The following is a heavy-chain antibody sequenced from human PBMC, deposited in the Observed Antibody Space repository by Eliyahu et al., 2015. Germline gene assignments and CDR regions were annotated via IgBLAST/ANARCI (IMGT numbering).Heavy chain of an antibody. Sequence: EVHLVESGGDLXRPGGSLTLXXAASEFTLSSTYMSWVRPAPGKGLEWVSIIYSTGDTKYADSVKGRFTISRDDSRNILFLQMDSLRVEDTAMYYCAKDIDLDYWGQGTLVTVSS. CDR3: AKDIDLDY. J-gene: IGHJ4*02. CDR1: EFTLSSTY. V-gene: IGHV3-66*01. CDR2: IYSTGDT.